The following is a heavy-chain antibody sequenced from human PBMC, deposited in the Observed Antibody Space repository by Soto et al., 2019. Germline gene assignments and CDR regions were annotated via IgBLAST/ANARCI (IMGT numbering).Heavy chain of an antibody. CDR3: AKKVGTSGPFDY. CDR1: GFTFSVYA. D-gene: IGHD2-8*01. V-gene: IGHV3-23*01. Sequence: EVQLLESGGGLIQPGGSLSLSCAASGFTFSVYAMGWVRQVPGKGLKWVSDISGSGAFTYYADSVKGRFTISRDNSKNTLYLQMHSLRAEDTAIYYCAKKVGTSGPFDYWGQGTLVTVSS. CDR2: ISGSGAFT. J-gene: IGHJ4*02.